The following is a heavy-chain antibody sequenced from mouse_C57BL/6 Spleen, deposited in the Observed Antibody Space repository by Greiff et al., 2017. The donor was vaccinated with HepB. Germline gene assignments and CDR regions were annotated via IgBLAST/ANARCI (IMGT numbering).Heavy chain of an antibody. CDR3: ARQGPEAMDY. CDR1: GFTFSDYY. CDR2: ISNGGGST. Sequence: EVKLQESGGGLVQPGGSLKLSCAASGFTFSDYYMYWVRQTPEKRLEWVAYISNGGGSTYYPDTVKGRFTISRDNAKNTLYLQMSRLKSEDTAMYYCARQGPEAMDYWGQGTSVTVSS. V-gene: IGHV5-12*01. J-gene: IGHJ4*01.